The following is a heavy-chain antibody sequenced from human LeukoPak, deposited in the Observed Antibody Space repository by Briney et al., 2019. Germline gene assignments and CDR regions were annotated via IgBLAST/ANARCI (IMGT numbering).Heavy chain of an antibody. J-gene: IGHJ4*02. CDR3: ASTITVTTDY. Sequence: SETLSLTCAVYGESFTGYYWSWIRQPPGKGLEWIGEIHHSGSTNYNPSLKSRVTISVDTSNNQFSLKLSSVTAADTAVYYCASTITVTTDYWGQGTLVTVSS. D-gene: IGHD4-17*01. CDR2: IHHSGST. CDR1: GESFTGYY. V-gene: IGHV4-34*01.